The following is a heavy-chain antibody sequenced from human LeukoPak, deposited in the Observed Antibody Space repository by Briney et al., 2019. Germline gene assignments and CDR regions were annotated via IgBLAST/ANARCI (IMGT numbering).Heavy chain of an antibody. CDR1: GGSISSGDYY. CDR3: ARFLGRNSDFWSGTKLDP. Sequence: PSETLSLTCTVSGGSISSGDYYWSWIRQPPGKGLEWIGYIYYSGSTYYNPSLKSRVTISVDTSKNQFSLKLSSVTAADTAVYYCARFLGRNSDFWSGTKLDPWGQGTLVTVSS. J-gene: IGHJ5*02. V-gene: IGHV4-30-4*08. D-gene: IGHD3-3*01. CDR2: IYYSGST.